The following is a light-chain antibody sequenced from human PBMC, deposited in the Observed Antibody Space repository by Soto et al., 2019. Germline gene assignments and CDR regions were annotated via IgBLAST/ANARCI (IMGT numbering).Light chain of an antibody. V-gene: IGLV2-14*01. J-gene: IGLJ3*02. Sequence: QSALTQPASVSGSPGQSITISCTGTSSDVGGYNYLSWYQQNPGKAPKVMIYEVRNRPSGVSNRFSGSKSGNTASLTISGLQAEDEDDYYCSSYTTSGTPVFGGGTKLTVL. CDR1: SSDVGGYNY. CDR2: EVR. CDR3: SSYTTSGTPV.